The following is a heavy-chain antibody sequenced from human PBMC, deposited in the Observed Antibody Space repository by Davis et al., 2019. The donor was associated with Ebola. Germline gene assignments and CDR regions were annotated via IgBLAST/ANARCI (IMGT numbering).Heavy chain of an antibody. Sequence: SETLSLTCTVSGGSISSYYWSWIRQPPGKGLEWIGEINHSGSTNYNPSLKSRVTISVDTSKNQFSLKLSSVTAADTAVYYCARGAGYSLFDPWGQGTLVTVSS. V-gene: IGHV4-34*01. CDR2: INHSGST. D-gene: IGHD6-13*01. CDR1: GGSISSYY. J-gene: IGHJ5*02. CDR3: ARGAGYSLFDP.